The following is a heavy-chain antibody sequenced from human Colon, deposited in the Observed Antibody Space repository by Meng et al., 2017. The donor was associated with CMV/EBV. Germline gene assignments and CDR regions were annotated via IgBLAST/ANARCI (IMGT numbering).Heavy chain of an antibody. CDR3: ARGGARSYFFDN. D-gene: IGHD3-10*01. Sequence: SLRLSCAASGFSLNTYSMNWIRQAPGKGLEWVASISISSSYTYYADSVKGRFTISRDNAKNSSYLQMTSLRAEDTAVYYCARGGARSYFFDNWGQGTLVTVSS. CDR1: GFSLNTYS. CDR2: ISISSSYT. J-gene: IGHJ4*02. V-gene: IGHV3-21*01.